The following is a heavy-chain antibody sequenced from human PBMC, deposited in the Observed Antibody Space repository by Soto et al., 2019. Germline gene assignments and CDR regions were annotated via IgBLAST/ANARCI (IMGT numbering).Heavy chain of an antibody. CDR1: GFTFSSYA. V-gene: IGHV3-23*01. CDR3: ARAQPTYSSSYFDY. Sequence: EVQLLESGGDLVQPGGSLRLSCAASGFTFSSYAMSWVRQAPGKGLEWVSTNSGRGDDTYYTDSVKGRFTISRDNSKNTLYVHMNSLRAEDTAVYYCARAQPTYSSSYFDYWGQGTLVTVSS. CDR2: NSGRGDDT. D-gene: IGHD3-22*01. J-gene: IGHJ4*02.